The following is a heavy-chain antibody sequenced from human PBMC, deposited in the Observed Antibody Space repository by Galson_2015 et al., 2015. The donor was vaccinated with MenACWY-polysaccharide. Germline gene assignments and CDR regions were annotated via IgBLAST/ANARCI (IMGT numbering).Heavy chain of an antibody. CDR3: ARDRVDAVVIYDHTMFDS. CDR1: GFTFSNHW. J-gene: IGHJ4*02. D-gene: IGHD5-18*01. Sequence: SLRLSCAASGFTFSNHWMHWVRQAPGEGRVWVSRIKPDATIINHADSVKGRFAISRDNARDTLYLEMNSLRAEDTGVYFCARDRVDAVVIYDHTMFDSWGQGALVTVSS. CDR2: IKPDATII. V-gene: IGHV3-74*01.